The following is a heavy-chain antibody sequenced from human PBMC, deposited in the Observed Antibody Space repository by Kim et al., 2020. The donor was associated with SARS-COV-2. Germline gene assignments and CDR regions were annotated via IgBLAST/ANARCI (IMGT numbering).Heavy chain of an antibody. CDR3: ARAPRGYSYGYVDY. CDR1: GFTFSSYS. J-gene: IGHJ4*02. V-gene: IGHV3-21*01. D-gene: IGHD5-18*01. CDR2: ISSSSSYI. Sequence: GGSLRLSCAASGFTFSSYSMNWVRQAPGKGLEWVSSISSSSSYIYYADSVKGRFTISRDNAKNSLYLQMNSLRAEDTAVYYCARAPRGYSYGYVDYWGQGTLVTVSS.